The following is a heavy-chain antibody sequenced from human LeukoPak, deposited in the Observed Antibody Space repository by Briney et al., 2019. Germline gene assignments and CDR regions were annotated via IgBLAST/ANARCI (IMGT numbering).Heavy chain of an antibody. CDR3: ARVGYTSGCDH. J-gene: IGHJ4*02. D-gene: IGHD3-3*01. Sequence: ASVKLSCKASGYIFTSYGIGWVRQAPGQGLEWMGWISTYNGNTNYVQRLQGRVTMTTDTPTNTDHMELRSLRSDDAAVYYCARVGYTSGCDHWGQGTLVTVSS. CDR1: GYIFTSYG. V-gene: IGHV1-18*01. CDR2: ISTYNGNT.